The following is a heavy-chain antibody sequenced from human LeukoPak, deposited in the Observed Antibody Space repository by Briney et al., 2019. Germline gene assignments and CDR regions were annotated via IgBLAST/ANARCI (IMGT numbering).Heavy chain of an antibody. V-gene: IGHV4-59*12. Sequence: SETLSLTCTVSGGSISSYYWSWIRQPPGEGLEWIGYISHSGSTKYNSSLKSRTIISADMSKNQFSLKLSSVTAADTAVYYCARGLAPYYYYGMDVWGQGTTVTVSS. CDR1: GGSISSYY. CDR3: ARGLAPYYYYGMDV. CDR2: ISHSGST. D-gene: IGHD3-3*02. J-gene: IGHJ6*02.